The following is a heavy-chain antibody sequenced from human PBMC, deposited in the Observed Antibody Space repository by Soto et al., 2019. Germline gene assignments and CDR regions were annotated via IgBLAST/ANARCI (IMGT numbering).Heavy chain of an antibody. Sequence: GASVKVFCKASGGTFSSYAISWVRQAPGQGLEWMGGIIPIFGTPNYAQKFQGRVTIIADESTSTAYMELSSLRSEDTAVYYCARPMTTVTNYYYYYGMDVWGQGTTVTVSS. CDR3: ARPMTTVTNYYYYYGMDV. J-gene: IGHJ6*02. CDR1: GGTFSSYA. CDR2: IIPIFGTP. V-gene: IGHV1-69*13. D-gene: IGHD4-17*01.